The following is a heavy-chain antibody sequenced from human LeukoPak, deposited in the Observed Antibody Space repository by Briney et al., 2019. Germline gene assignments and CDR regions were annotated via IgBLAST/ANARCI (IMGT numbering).Heavy chain of an antibody. J-gene: IGHJ4*02. CDR1: GFTFSSYA. CDR3: AKDQHSYGYGFDY. V-gene: IGHV3-23*01. CDR2: ISGSGGST. D-gene: IGHD5-18*01. Sequence: GGSLRLSCAASGFTFSSYAMSWVREAPGKGLEWVSAISGSGGSTYYADSVKGRFTISRDNSKNTLYLQMNSLRAEDTAVYYCAKDQHSYGYGFDYWGQGTLVTVSS.